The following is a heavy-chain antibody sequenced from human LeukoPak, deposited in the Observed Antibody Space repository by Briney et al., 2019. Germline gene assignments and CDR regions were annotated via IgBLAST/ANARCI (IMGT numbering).Heavy chain of an antibody. J-gene: IGHJ4*02. CDR2: IKSKTDGGTT. V-gene: IGHV3-15*01. CDR3: ARDTLGGFGPNYYFDY. D-gene: IGHD3-10*01. CDR1: GFTFSNAW. Sequence: GGSLRLSCAASGFTFSNAWMSWVRQAPGKGLEWVGRIKSKTDGGTTDYAAPVKGRFTISRDDSKNTLYLQMNSLRAEDTAVYYCARDTLGGFGPNYYFDYWGQGTLVTVSS.